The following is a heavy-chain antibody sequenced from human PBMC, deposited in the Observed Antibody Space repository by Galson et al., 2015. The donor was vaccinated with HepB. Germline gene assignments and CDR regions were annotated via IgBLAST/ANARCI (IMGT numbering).Heavy chain of an antibody. CDR2: INAGNGNT. D-gene: IGHD3-3*01. CDR1: GYTFTSYA. CDR3: ARVGPLWNGYPRAFDI. J-gene: IGHJ3*02. V-gene: IGHV1-3*01. Sequence: KVSCKASGYTFTSYAMHWVRQAPGQRLEWMGWINAGNGNTKYSQKFQGRVTITRDTSASTAYMELSSLRSEDTAVYYCARVGPLWNGYPRAFDIWGQGTMVTVSS.